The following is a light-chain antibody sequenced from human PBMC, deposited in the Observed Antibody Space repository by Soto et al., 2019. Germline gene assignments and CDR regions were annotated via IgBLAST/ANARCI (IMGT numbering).Light chain of an antibody. CDR3: QQRSNWPQT. J-gene: IGKJ1*01. Sequence: ESVLTQSPGPLSLSPGERATLSCRSSQSVSNNYLAWYQQKPGQAPRLLIYGASNRATGIPARFSGSGSGTDFTLTISSLEPEDFAVYYCQQRSNWPQTFGQGTKVDIK. CDR2: GAS. CDR1: QSVSNNY. V-gene: IGKV3-11*01.